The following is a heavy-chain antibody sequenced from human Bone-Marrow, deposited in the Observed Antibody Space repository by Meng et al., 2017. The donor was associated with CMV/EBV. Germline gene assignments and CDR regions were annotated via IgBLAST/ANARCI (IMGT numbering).Heavy chain of an antibody. CDR2: IIHIFSTA. V-gene: IGHV1-69*05. D-gene: IGHD3-16*01. J-gene: IGHJ4*02. CDR1: GGTFSSCA. CDR3: ARCLGAHFVY. Sequence: CTASGGTFSSCAASWVRQAPERRLAWMGMIIHIFSTATYAHKFRGRVKITTDASTTTGYMELSSLGSGDPAVHCCARCLGAHFVYWGQGTLVTVSS.